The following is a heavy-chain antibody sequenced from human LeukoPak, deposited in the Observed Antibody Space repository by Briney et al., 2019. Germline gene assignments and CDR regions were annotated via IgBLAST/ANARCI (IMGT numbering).Heavy chain of an antibody. Sequence: GASVKVSCKTSGYTFTGFYIHWVRQAPGQGLEWMGWINPNTGATNFAQKFQGRVTMTTDTSVSTAYMDLRRLRFDDTAVYYCAREGDYNGSGRSDSWGQGTPVTVSS. V-gene: IGHV1-2*02. CDR3: AREGDYNGSGRSDS. D-gene: IGHD3-10*01. CDR2: INPNTGAT. J-gene: IGHJ4*02. CDR1: GYTFTGFY.